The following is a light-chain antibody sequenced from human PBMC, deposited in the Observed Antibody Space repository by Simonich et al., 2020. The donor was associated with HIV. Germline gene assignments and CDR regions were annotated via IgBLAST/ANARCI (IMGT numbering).Light chain of an antibody. CDR1: QSVSSF. CDR2: DAS. V-gene: IGKV3-11*01. J-gene: IGKJ5*01. Sequence: EIVLTQSPATLSLSPGKRATLSCRASQSVSSFLACYQQKPGQAPRLLIYDASNRATGSPARFSGSGSRTDFTLTISSLEPEDFAVYYCQQRSNWPLTFGQGTRLEIK. CDR3: QQRSNWPLT.